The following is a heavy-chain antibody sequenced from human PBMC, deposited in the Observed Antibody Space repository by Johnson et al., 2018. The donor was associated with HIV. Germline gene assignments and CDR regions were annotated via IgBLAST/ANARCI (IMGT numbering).Heavy chain of an antibody. D-gene: IGHD3-22*01. CDR2: TQYDGSNK. Sequence: QVQLVESGGGVVQPGGSLRLSCAASGFSFSSYGIHWVRQAPGRGLEWVAFTQYDGSNKYYADSVKGRFTISRDNSKKTVYLQMNSLRGEYTAVYYCAKETRDSRSAFDIWGQGTMVTVSS. CDR1: GFSFSSYG. CDR3: AKETRDSRSAFDI. J-gene: IGHJ3*02. V-gene: IGHV3-30*02.